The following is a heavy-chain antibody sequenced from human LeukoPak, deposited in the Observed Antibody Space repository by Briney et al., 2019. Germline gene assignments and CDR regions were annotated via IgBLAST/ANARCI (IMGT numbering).Heavy chain of an antibody. D-gene: IGHD2-2*01. CDR3: AQGGTSRYFDY. J-gene: IGHJ4*02. V-gene: IGHV3-21*01. CDR1: GFTFSSYS. CDR2: ISSSSSYI. Sequence: PGGPLRLSCAASGFTFSSYSMNWVRQAPGKGLEWVSSISSSSSYIYYADSVKGRFTISRDNAKNSLYLQMNSLRAEDTAVYYCAQGGTSRYFDYWGQGTLVTVSS.